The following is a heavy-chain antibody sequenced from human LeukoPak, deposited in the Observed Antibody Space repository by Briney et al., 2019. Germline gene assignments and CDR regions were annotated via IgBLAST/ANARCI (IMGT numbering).Heavy chain of an antibody. J-gene: IGHJ4*02. CDR3: ARDYPYSGYDYGPFDY. CDR2: ISSSSSYI. CDR1: GFTFSSDS. Sequence: PGGPLRLSCAASGFTFSSDSVNWVRQAPGKGLEWVSSISSSSSYIYYADSVKGRFTISRDNAKNSLYLQMNSLRAEDTAVYYCARDYPYSGYDYGPFDYWGQGTPVTVSS. V-gene: IGHV3-21*01. D-gene: IGHD5-12*01.